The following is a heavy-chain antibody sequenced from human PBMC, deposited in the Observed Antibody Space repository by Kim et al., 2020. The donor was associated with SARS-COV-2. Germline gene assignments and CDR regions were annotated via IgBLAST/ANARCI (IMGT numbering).Heavy chain of an antibody. D-gene: IGHD3-22*01. V-gene: IGHV3-48*03. J-gene: IGHJ4*02. Sequence: VKGRFTISRDNAVNSLYLQLDSLRAEDTAVYYCAGDGDYYDSAGYPDYFDSWGQGTLVTVSS. CDR3: AGDGDYYDSAGYPDYFDS.